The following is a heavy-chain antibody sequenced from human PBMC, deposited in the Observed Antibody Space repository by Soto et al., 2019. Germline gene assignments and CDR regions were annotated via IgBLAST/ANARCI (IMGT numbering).Heavy chain of an antibody. Sequence: KTSETLSLTCAVSGYSISSSNWWGWIRQPPGKGLEWIGYIYYSGSTYYNPSLKSRVTMSVDTSKNQFSLKLSSVTAVDTAVYYCXRLYCSGGSCYLSYFDYWGQGTLVTVSS. CDR1: GYSISSSNW. CDR2: IYYSGST. J-gene: IGHJ4*02. CDR3: XRLYCSGGSCYLSYFDY. V-gene: IGHV4-28*01. D-gene: IGHD2-15*01.